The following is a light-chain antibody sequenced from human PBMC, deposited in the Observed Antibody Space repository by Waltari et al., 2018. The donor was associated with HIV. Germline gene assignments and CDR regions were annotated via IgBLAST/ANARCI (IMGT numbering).Light chain of an antibody. J-gene: IGKJ4*01. CDR2: GAS. CDR3: QQYNKWSRGT. Sequence: EVVMTQSPATLSVSPGERATLSCRASQGVSSYLAWYQQKPGQAPRLLIYGASTRATRIPSKCVGSGSVTDFTLTISSLQSEDFAVYFCQQYNKWSRGTFGGGTKVEVK. CDR1: QGVSSY. V-gene: IGKV3D-15*01.